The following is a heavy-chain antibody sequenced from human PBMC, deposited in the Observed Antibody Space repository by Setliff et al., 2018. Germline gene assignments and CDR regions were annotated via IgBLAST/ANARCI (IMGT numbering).Heavy chain of an antibody. CDR3: AKNGFGVVALGVNNWFDP. CDR2: IYYSGST. CDR1: GGSISSSSYY. Sequence: SETLSLTCIVSGGSISSSSYYWGWIRQPPGKGLEWIGSIYYSGSTYYNPSLKSRVTISVDTSKNQFSLKLSSGTAADTAVYYCAKNGFGVVALGVNNWFDPWGQGTLVTVSS. V-gene: IGHV4-39*07. D-gene: IGHD3-10*01. J-gene: IGHJ5*02.